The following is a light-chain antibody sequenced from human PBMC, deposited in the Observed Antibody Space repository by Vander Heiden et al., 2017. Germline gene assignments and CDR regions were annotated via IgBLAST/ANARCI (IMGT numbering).Light chain of an antibody. CDR1: QDISNY. Sequence: DIQMTQSPSSLSASVGDTVTIACRASQDISNYLSWFQQKPGEAPKVLIYDASNLSTGVPSRFSGSESGTDFTLSIRNVQPEDTATYYCQQYHDYALTFGGGTKVEI. J-gene: IGKJ4*01. CDR2: DAS. CDR3: QQYHDYALT. V-gene: IGKV1-33*01.